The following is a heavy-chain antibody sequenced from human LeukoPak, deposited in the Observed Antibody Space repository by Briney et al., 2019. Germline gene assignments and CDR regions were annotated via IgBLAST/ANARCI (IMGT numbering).Heavy chain of an antibody. CDR1: GFTFSTYW. Sequence: GGSLGLSCAASGFTFSTYWMHWVRQAPGTGLVWVSLISSDGSNTNYADSVEGRFTISRDNAKNTLYLQMNSLRAEDTAVYYCATDVPAASIFGYWGQGTLVTVSS. CDR2: ISSDGSNT. D-gene: IGHD2-2*01. V-gene: IGHV3-74*01. CDR3: ATDVPAASIFGY. J-gene: IGHJ4*02.